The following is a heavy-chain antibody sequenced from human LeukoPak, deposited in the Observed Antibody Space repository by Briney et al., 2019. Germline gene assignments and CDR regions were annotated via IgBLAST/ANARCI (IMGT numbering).Heavy chain of an antibody. CDR1: GGSISGYY. D-gene: IGHD3-10*01. CDR2: IYNIGSS. V-gene: IGHV4-4*07. CDR3: TKDXSXXXXVDXXDI. Sequence: PSETLSLTCTVSGGSISGYYWSWIRQPPGKGLEWIGRIYNIGSSNYNPSLKSRVTMSVDTSKNQLSLKLNSLTAADTAVYYCTKDXSXXXXVDXXDIWGXGTLVTV. J-gene: IGHJ3*02.